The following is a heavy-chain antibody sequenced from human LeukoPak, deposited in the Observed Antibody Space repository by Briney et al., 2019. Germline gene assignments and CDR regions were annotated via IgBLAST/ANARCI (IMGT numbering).Heavy chain of an antibody. V-gene: IGHV1-69*13. CDR1: GGTFSSYA. CDR2: IIPIFGTA. D-gene: IGHD2-21*02. CDR3: ARATMPGVVTVAFDI. J-gene: IGHJ3*02. Sequence: GASVKVSCKASGGTFSSYAISWVRQAPGQGLEWMGGIIPIFGTANYAQKFQGRVTITADESTSTAYMELSSLRSEDTAVYYCARATMPGVVTVAFDIWGQGTMVTVSS.